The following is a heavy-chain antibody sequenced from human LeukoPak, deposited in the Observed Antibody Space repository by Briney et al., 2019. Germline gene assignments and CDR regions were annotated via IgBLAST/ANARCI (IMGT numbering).Heavy chain of an antibody. CDR2: ISSNSSYI. Sequence: PGGSLRLSCAASGFTFSSFGMNWVRQAPGKGLEWVSSISSNSSYIYYADSLKGRFTISRDNAKNSLYLEMNSLRAEDTAVYYCARDNSTSWYNFDYWGQGTLVTVSP. D-gene: IGHD6-13*01. J-gene: IGHJ4*02. CDR1: GFTFSSFG. V-gene: IGHV3-21*01. CDR3: ARDNSTSWYNFDY.